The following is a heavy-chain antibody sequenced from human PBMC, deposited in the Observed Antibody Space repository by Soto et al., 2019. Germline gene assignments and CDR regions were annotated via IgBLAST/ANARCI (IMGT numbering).Heavy chain of an antibody. CDR3: ARMVGATLVDF. CDR2: IYHSGST. CDR1: GASISSTTSGNW. J-gene: IGHJ4*02. Sequence: QVQLQESCPGLVRPSCTLSLTCAVSGASISSTTSGNWWSWVRQPPGKGLEWIGEIYHSGSTNYNPSLKSRVTMSVDKYKKQFSLKLSSVTAADTAVYYCARMVGATLVDFWGKGTLVTVSS. V-gene: IGHV4-4*02. D-gene: IGHD1-26*01.